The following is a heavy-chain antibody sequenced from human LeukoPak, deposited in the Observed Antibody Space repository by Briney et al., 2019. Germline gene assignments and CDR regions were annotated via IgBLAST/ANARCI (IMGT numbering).Heavy chain of an antibody. V-gene: IGHV1-2*02. Sequence: ASVKVSCKASGYTFTGYYMHWVRQAPGQGLEWMGWINPNSGGTNYAQKFQGRVTMTRDTSISTAYMELSRLRSDDTAVYHCARNKVAGYSSGWYYWFDPWGQGTLVTVSS. CDR1: GYTFTGYY. D-gene: IGHD6-19*01. CDR3: ARNKVAGYSSGWYYWFDP. J-gene: IGHJ5*02. CDR2: INPNSGGT.